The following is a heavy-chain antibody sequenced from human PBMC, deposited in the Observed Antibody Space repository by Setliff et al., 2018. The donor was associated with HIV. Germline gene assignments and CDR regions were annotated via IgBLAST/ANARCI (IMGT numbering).Heavy chain of an antibody. CDR3: ATDTSISWFYH. J-gene: IGHJ5*01. CDR1: GYFINIGHY. CDR2: IYHSGGT. V-gene: IGHV4-38-2*02. Sequence: SSETLSLTCRVSGYFINIGHYCGWLRQSPGKGLEWIGTIYHSGGTYYNPSLKSRVTISVDTSNNQFSLRMNSVTAADTAVYYCATDTSISWFYHWGQGTLVTV. D-gene: IGHD1-1*01.